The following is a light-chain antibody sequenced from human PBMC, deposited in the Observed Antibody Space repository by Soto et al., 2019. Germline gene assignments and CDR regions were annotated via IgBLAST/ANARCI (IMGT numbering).Light chain of an antibody. CDR1: QSVLYSSNNKNY. J-gene: IGKJ2*01. V-gene: IGKV4-1*01. Sequence: DIVMTQSPDSLAVSLGERATINCKSSQSVLYSSNNKNYLAWYQQKPGQPPKLLIYWASTRESGVPDRFSGSGSGTDFTLTISSLQAEDVAVYYCQQRDNWPTFGQGTKLEIK. CDR2: WAS. CDR3: QQRDNWPT.